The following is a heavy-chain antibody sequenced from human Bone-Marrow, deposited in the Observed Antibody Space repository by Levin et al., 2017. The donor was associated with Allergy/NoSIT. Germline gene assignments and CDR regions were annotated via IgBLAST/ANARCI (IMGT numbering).Heavy chain of an antibody. J-gene: IGHJ6*02. CDR1: GDSMNSGASS. CDR3: VRGSRLHKNYYYAMDV. D-gene: IGHD4-11*01. CDR2: VYSSGST. Sequence: RSQTLSLTCTVSGDSMNSGASSWTWIRQHPGKTLEWIGFVYSSGSTFYNPSLNSRVTISLDTSKNQFSLKVTSVTAADTAVYYCVRGSRLHKNYYYAMDVRGQGTTVTVSS. V-gene: IGHV4-31*03.